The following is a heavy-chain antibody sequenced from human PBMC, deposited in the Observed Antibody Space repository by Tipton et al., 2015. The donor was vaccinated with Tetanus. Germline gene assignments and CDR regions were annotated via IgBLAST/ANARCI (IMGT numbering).Heavy chain of an antibody. CDR1: GASISTHY. CDR2: VYYSGST. CDR3: ARISSNYASASFDS. V-gene: IGHV4-59*11. D-gene: IGHD2-2*01. Sequence: GLVKPSETLSLTCTVSGASISTHYWNWIRQTPGKGLEWIGHVYYSGSTSYNPSLKSRVTISLETYKNQFSLNLYSVTAADTAVYFCARISSNYASASFDSWGPGTLVTVSS. J-gene: IGHJ4*02.